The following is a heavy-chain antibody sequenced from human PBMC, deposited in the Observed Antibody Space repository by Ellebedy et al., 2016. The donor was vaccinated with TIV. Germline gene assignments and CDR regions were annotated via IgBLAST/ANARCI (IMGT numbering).Heavy chain of an antibody. Sequence: MPSETLSLTCSVSGGSISSYYWTWIRQPPGKGLEWIGHIDYSGSTNYNPSLKSRVTISVDTSKNQFSLRLSSVTAADTAVYYCASRASGRSDLGRVVYFDYWGQGTLVTVSS. J-gene: IGHJ4*02. CDR2: IDYSGST. CDR1: GGSISSYY. CDR3: ASRASGRSDLGRVVYFDY. V-gene: IGHV4-59*08. D-gene: IGHD1-26*01.